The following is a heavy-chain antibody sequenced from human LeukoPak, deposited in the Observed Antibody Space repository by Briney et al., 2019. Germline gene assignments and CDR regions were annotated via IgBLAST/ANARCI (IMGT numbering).Heavy chain of an antibody. CDR3: AKNYYASTGYDY. CDR2: ISQTGGDT. D-gene: IGHD3-22*01. CDR1: GFIFNNNA. V-gene: IGHV3-23*01. Sequence: PGGSLRLSCAASGFIFNNNAMTWLRQAPGKGLEWVSAISQTGGDTYYADSVKGRFTISRDNSRNTLYLQMNSLRAEDTALYYCAKNYYASTGYDYWGQGTLVTVSS. J-gene: IGHJ4*02.